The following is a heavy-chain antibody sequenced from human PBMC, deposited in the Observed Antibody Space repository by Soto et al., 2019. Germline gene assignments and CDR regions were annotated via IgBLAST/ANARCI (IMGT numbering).Heavy chain of an antibody. CDR3: ARDDGGSYPYWYFDL. D-gene: IGHD1-26*01. CDR1: GFTFSSYC. Sequence: QVQLVESGGGVVQPGRSLRLSCAASGFTFSSYCMHWVRQAPGKGLVWVSVIWYDGSNKYYADSVKGRFTISRDTSKNTLYLQMNSRRAEDTVVYYCARDDGGSYPYWYFDLWGRGTLVTVSS. CDR2: IWYDGSNK. J-gene: IGHJ2*01. V-gene: IGHV3-33*01.